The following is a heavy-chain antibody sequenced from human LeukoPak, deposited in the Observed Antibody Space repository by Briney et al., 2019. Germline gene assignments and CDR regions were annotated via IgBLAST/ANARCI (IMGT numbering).Heavy chain of an antibody. J-gene: IGHJ4*02. V-gene: IGHV4-34*01. CDR1: GGSFSGYY. CDR3: ASQYSSSSNFDY. D-gene: IGHD6-13*01. Sequence: SETLSLTCAVYGGSFSGYYWSWIRQPPGKGLEWIGEINHSGSTNYNPSLKSRVTISVDTSKNQFSLKLSSVTAADTAVYYCASQYSSSSNFDYWGQGTPVTVSS. CDR2: INHSGST.